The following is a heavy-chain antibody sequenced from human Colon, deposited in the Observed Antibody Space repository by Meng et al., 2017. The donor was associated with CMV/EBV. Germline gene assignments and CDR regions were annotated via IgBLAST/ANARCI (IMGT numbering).Heavy chain of an antibody. CDR1: GFTVSSNY. D-gene: IGHD3-10*01. CDR2: IYSGGST. J-gene: IGHJ6*02. Sequence: GGSLRLSCAASGFTVSSNYMSWVRQAPGKGLEWVSVIYSGGSTYYADSVKGRFTISRDNAKNSLSLLMNSLRPEDTAVYYCARSYYYGLDVWGQGTTVTVSS. V-gene: IGHV3-66*01. CDR3: ARSYYYGLDV.